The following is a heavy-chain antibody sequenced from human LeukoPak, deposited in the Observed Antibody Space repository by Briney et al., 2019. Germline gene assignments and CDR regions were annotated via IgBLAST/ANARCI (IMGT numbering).Heavy chain of an antibody. Sequence: SQTLSLTCTVSGGSISSGSYYWSWIRQPAGKGLEWIGRIYTSGSTNYNPSLKSRVTMSVDTSKNQFSLKLSSVTAADTAVYYCARVPARRVVTTPTYFDYWGQGTLVTVSS. V-gene: IGHV4-61*02. CDR1: GGSISSGSYY. D-gene: IGHD2-21*02. CDR2: IYTSGST. J-gene: IGHJ4*02. CDR3: ARVPARRVVTTPTYFDY.